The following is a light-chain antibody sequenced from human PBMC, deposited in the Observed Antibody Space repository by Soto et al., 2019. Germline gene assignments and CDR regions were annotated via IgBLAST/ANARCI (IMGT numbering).Light chain of an antibody. CDR1: ESINDW. J-gene: IGKJ2*01. CDR3: RQINSFPYT. V-gene: IGKV1-12*01. CDR2: AAF. Sequence: DIQMTQSPTSVSASVGDRVTITCRASESINDWLAWYQQKPGEAPKLLIYAAFSLHSGVPSRFSGSGSGTDFTLTISSLQPEDFATYYCRQINSFPYTFGQGTKLEIK.